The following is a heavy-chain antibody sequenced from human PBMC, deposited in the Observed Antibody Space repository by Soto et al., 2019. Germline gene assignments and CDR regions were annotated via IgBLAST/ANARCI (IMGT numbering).Heavy chain of an antibody. D-gene: IGHD3-3*02. CDR2: ISYDGSNK. CDR3: ARDGAVAFLTGTFDY. V-gene: IGHV3-30-3*01. J-gene: IGHJ4*02. CDR1: GFTFSSYA. Sequence: LRLSCAASGFTFSSYAMHWVRQAPGKGLEWVAVISYDGSNKYYADSVKGRFTISRDNSKNTLYLQMNSLRAEDTAVYYCARDGAVAFLTGTFDYWGQGTLVTVSS.